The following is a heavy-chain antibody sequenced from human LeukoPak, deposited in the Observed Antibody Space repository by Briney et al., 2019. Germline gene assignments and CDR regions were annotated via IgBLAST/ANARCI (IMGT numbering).Heavy chain of an antibody. V-gene: IGHV3-21*01. CDR1: GFTFSSYS. J-gene: IGHJ6*02. CDR2: ISSSSSYI. CDR3: ARDLYDFWSGYFYGMDV. Sequence: GGSLRLSCAASGFTFSSYSMNWVRQAPGKGLEWVSSISSSSSYIYHADSVKGRFTISRDNAKNSLYLQVNSLRAEDTAVYYCARDLYDFWSGYFYGMDVWGQGTTVTVSS. D-gene: IGHD3-3*01.